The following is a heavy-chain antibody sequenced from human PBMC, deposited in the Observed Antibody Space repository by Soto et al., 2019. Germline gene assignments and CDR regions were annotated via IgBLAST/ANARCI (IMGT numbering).Heavy chain of an antibody. Sequence: GGSLRLSCAASGFTFSSYGMHWVRQAPGKGLEWVAVIWYDGSNKYYADSVKGRFTISRDNSKNTLYLQMNSLRAEDTAVYYCARDEYRYRSSWYSGYWGQGTLVTVSS. CDR3: ARDEYRYRSSWYSGY. J-gene: IGHJ4*02. D-gene: IGHD6-13*01. CDR1: GFTFSSYG. V-gene: IGHV3-33*01. CDR2: IWYDGSNK.